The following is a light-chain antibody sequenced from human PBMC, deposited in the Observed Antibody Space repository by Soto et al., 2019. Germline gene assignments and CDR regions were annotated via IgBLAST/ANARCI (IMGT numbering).Light chain of an antibody. CDR2: GAS. CDR1: QSVSSN. Sequence: IVMTQSPATLSVSTGDRATLSCRASQSVSSNLAWYQQTPGQAPRLLIYGASTRATDIPARFSGSGSGTEFTLTISSLQSEDFAVYYCQQRSNWPPDTFGQGTRPEIK. V-gene: IGKV3-15*01. J-gene: IGKJ5*01. CDR3: QQRSNWPPDT.